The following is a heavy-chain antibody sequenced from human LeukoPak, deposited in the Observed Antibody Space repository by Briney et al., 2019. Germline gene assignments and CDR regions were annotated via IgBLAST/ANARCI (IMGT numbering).Heavy chain of an antibody. D-gene: IGHD3-3*01. CDR1: GYTLTELS. CDR2: FDPEDGET. J-gene: IGHJ4*02. V-gene: IGHV1-24*01. CDR3: ATAPYYDFWSGSDY. Sequence: ASVTVSFKVSGYTLTELSMHWVRQAPGKGLEWMGGFDPEDGETIYAQKFQGRVTMTEDTSTDTAYMELSSLRSEDTAVYYCATAPYYDFWSGSDYWGQGTLVTVSS.